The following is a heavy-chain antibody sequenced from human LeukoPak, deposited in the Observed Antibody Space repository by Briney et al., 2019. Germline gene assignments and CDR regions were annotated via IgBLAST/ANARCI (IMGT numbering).Heavy chain of an antibody. J-gene: IGHJ4*02. CDR1: GYTFTGYY. CDR3: ARTDGADCSSTSCPPDFDY. Sequence: ASVKVSCKASGYTFTGYYMHWVRQAPGQGLEWMGWINPNSGGTNYAQKFQGRVTMTRDTSISTAYMELSRLRSDDTAVYYCARTDGADCSSTSCPPDFDYWGQGTLVTVSS. D-gene: IGHD2-2*01. CDR2: INPNSGGT. V-gene: IGHV1-2*02.